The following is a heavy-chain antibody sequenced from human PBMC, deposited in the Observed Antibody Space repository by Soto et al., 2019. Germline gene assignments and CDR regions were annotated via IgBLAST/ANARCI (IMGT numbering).Heavy chain of an antibody. D-gene: IGHD2-2*01. Sequence: EVQLLESGGGLVQPGGSLRLSCAASGFTFNNYAMGWVRQAPGKGLEWVSAITDSGDDTYYIDSVKGRFTISRDNYKSSLYLPMNSLRAEEKAIYYCAKLGSSSWAPHYYFDYWGQGTLVTVSS. V-gene: IGHV3-23*01. CDR3: AKLGSSSWAPHYYFDY. CDR1: GFTFNNYA. CDR2: ITDSGDDT. J-gene: IGHJ4*02.